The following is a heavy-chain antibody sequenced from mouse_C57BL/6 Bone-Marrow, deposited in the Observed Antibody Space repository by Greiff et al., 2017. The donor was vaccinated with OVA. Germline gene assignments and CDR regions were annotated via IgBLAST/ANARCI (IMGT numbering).Heavy chain of an antibody. CDR1: GYTFTSYW. J-gene: IGHJ1*03. CDR3: ASNCGSSYGYFDV. CDR2: IDPSDSET. D-gene: IGHD1-1*01. Sequence: QVQLQQPGAELVRPGSSVKLSCKASGYTFTSYWMHWVKQRPIQGLEWIGNIDPSDSETHYNQKFKDKATLTVDKSYSPAYLQLNSLTSEDPAVSTCASNCGSSYGYFDVWGTGTTVTVSS. V-gene: IGHV1-52*01.